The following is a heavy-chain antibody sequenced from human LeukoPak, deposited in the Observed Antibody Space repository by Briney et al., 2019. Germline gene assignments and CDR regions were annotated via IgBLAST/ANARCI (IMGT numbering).Heavy chain of an antibody. Sequence: GESLRLSCAASGFTFSDYVMIWVRQAPGKGLEWVSVIYSGGSTYYADSVKGRFTISRDNSKNTLYLQMNSLRAEDTAVYYCARGAYGSGSYGDNWFDPWGQGTLVTVSS. CDR2: IYSGGST. D-gene: IGHD3-10*01. V-gene: IGHV3-66*01. CDR3: ARGAYGSGSYGDNWFDP. J-gene: IGHJ5*02. CDR1: GFTFSDYV.